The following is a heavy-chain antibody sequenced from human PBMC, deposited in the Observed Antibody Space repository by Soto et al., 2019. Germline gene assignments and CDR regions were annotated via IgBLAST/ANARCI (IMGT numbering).Heavy chain of an antibody. Sequence: TLSLACTGSGDAISSGGYYWSWIRQHPGKGLEWIGYIYYSGSTYYNPSLKSRVTISVDTSKNQFSLKLSSVTAADTAVYYCARGGSSSWYKNPYYYGMAVWGQGTTVTVSS. CDR2: IYYSGST. CDR1: GDAISSGGYY. J-gene: IGHJ6*02. D-gene: IGHD6-13*01. CDR3: ARGGSSSWYKNPYYYGMAV. V-gene: IGHV4-31*03.